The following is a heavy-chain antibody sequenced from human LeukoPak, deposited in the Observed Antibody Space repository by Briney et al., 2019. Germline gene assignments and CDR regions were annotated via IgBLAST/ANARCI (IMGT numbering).Heavy chain of an antibody. D-gene: IGHD5-12*01. CDR2: ISYSGTT. CDR1: GGSISSYY. V-gene: IGHV4-59*01. J-gene: IGHJ4*02. CDR3: ARGDDYKSTLFDY. Sequence: PSETLSLTCTVSGGSISSYYWNWIRQPPGKELEWIGYISYSGTTNYNPSLKSRVTISVDTSKKQFSLKLTSATAADTAVYYCARGDDYKSTLFDYWGQGTLVTVSS.